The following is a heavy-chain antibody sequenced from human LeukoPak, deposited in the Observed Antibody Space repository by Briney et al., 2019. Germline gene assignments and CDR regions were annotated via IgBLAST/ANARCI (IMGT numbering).Heavy chain of an antibody. CDR2: ISYDGSNK. J-gene: IGHJ4*02. Sequence: PGGSLRLSCAASGFTFSSYAMHWVRQAPGKGLEWVAVISYDGSNKYYADSVKGRFTISRDNSKNTLYLQMNSLRAEDTAVYYCARGRYGVREYYFDYWGQGTLVTVSS. D-gene: IGHD4-17*01. CDR1: GFTFSSYA. V-gene: IGHV3-30-3*01. CDR3: ARGRYGVREYYFDY.